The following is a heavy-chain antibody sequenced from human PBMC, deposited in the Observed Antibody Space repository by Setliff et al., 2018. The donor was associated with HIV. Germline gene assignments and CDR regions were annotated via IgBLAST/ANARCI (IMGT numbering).Heavy chain of an antibody. CDR2: IRSKADYYAT. CDR1: GFSSSGSP. J-gene: IGHJ4*02. CDR3: ARQDNWNAIDS. D-gene: IGHD1-1*01. Sequence: GGSLRLSCAASGFSSSGSPVQWVRQASGKGLEWVGRIRSKADYYATVYAASVKGRFTISREDSKNMAYLQMNSLKTEDTAVYYCARQDNWNAIDSWGQGTLVTVSS. V-gene: IGHV3-73*01.